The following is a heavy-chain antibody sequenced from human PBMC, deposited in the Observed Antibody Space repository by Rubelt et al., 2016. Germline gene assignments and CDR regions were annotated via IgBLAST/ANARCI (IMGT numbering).Heavy chain of an antibody. D-gene: IGHD6-19*01. J-gene: IGHJ4*02. CDR3: ATGYSSGWYVAY. V-gene: IGHV1-3*01. Sequence: QVQLVQSGAEVKKPGASVKVSCKAAGYSFTTYSIHWVRQAPGQRLEWMGWINAGNGNTKYSQKFQGRVTITRDKSASTAYMALSSLRSDETVIYYCATGYSSGWYVAYWGQGTLVTVSS. CDR1: GYSFTTYS. CDR2: INAGNGNT.